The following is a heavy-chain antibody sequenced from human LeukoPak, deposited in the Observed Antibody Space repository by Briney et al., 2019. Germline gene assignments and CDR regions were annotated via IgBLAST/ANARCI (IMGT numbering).Heavy chain of an antibody. CDR1: GFTFSSYW. V-gene: IGHV3-74*01. D-gene: IGHD2-2*01. CDR2: INSDGSST. J-gene: IGHJ6*02. CDR3: ARSGPSDCSSTSCYYYYYGMDV. Sequence: QPGGSLRLSCAASGFTFSSYWMHWVRQAPGKGLVWVSRINSDGSSTSYADSVKGRFTISRDSAKNTLYLQMNSLRAEDTAVYYCARSGPSDCSSTSCYYYYYGMDVWGQGTTVTVSS.